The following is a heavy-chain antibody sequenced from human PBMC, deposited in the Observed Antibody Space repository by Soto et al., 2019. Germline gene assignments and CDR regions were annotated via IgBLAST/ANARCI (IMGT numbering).Heavy chain of an antibody. V-gene: IGHV3-30*18. Sequence: QVQLVESGGGVVQPGGSLRLSCAASGFTFSNYGIHWVRQAPGTGLAWVAVISHDGISKYYVDSVKGRFTISRENSKNTVYVQMNSLRVEDTAMYYCPKGILWFGELSREFGDHYGLDVWGQGATVTVSS. CDR1: GFTFSNYG. CDR2: ISHDGISK. D-gene: IGHD3-10*01. J-gene: IGHJ6*02. CDR3: PKGILWFGELSREFGDHYGLDV.